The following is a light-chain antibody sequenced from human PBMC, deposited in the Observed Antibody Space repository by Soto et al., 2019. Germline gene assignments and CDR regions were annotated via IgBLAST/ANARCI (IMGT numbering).Light chain of an antibody. CDR3: QTGGTGIRV. V-gene: IGLV4-69*01. Sequence: QSVLTQSPSASASLGASVKLTCTLSSGHSSYAIAWHQQQPEKGPRYLMKLNSDGSHSKGDGIPDRFSGSSSGAERYLTISSLQSEDAADYYCQTGGTGIRVFGGGTKLTVL. CDR2: LNSDGSH. CDR1: SGHSSYA. J-gene: IGLJ2*01.